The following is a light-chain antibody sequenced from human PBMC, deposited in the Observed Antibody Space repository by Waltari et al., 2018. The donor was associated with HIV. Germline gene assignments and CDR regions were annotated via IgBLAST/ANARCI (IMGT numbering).Light chain of an antibody. CDR3: QQYYNTPYT. CDR1: QSVLYSSSNKNS. V-gene: IGKV4-1*01. CDR2: WAS. Sequence: DIVMTQSPDSLAVSLGARATINCKSSQSVLYSSSNKNSLAWYQQKPGQPPKLLIYWASTREPGVPDRFSGSGSGTDFTLTISSLQAEDVAVYYCQQYYNTPYTVGQGTKLEIK. J-gene: IGKJ2*01.